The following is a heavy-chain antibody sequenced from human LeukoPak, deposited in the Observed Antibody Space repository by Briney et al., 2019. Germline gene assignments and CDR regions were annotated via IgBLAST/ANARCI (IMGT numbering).Heavy chain of an antibody. J-gene: IGHJ4*02. CDR3: AKMASPNDVLTGFDY. Sequence: PGGSLRLSCAVTGFTFSSYAMNWVRQAPGEGLEWVSTISNNGANTYYADSVKGRFTISRDISKNMLYLHMNSLRAEDTAVYYCAKMASPNDVLTGFDYWGQGTLVTVSS. CDR2: ISNNGANT. CDR1: GFTFSSYA. D-gene: IGHD3-9*01. V-gene: IGHV3-23*01.